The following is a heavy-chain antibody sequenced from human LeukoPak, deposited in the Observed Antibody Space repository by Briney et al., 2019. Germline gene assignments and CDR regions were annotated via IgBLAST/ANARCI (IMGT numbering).Heavy chain of an antibody. D-gene: IGHD1-14*01. CDR1: GGTFSSYA. CDR2: IIPIFGTA. J-gene: IGHJ4*02. Sequence: SVKVSCKASGGTFSSYAISWVRQAPGQGLEWMGGIIPIFGTANYAQKFQGRVTITADESTSTAYMELSSLRSEGTAVYYCARAGPTTYAFDYWGQGTLVTVSS. V-gene: IGHV1-69*13. CDR3: ARAGPTTYAFDY.